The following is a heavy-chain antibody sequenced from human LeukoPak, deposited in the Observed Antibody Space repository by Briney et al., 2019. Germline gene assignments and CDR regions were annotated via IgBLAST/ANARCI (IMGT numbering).Heavy chain of an antibody. CDR1: GFTFSTYS. CDR3: ARDPSQFLEPHWLDP. CDR2: ISSRSNTI. Sequence: SGGSLRLSCAASGFTFSTYSMYWVRQAQGKGLEWVSYISSRSNTIYYANSVRGRFTISRDNAKNSLYLQMSSLRVEDTAVYYCARDPSQFLEPHWLDPWGQGTLVTVSS. J-gene: IGHJ5*02. D-gene: IGHD3-3*01. V-gene: IGHV3-48*01.